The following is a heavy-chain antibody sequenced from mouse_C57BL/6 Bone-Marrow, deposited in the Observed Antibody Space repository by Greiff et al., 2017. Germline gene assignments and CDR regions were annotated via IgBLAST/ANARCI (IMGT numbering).Heavy chain of an antibody. Sequence: EVKLEESGGGLVQPGGSMKLSCVASGFTFSNYWMNWVRQSPEKGLEWVAQIRLKSDNYATHYAESVKGRFTISRDDSKSSVYLQMNNLRAEDTGIYYCTSIYYGNSAWFAYWGQGTLVTVSA. J-gene: IGHJ3*01. CDR3: TSIYYGNSAWFAY. CDR1: GFTFSNYW. V-gene: IGHV6-3*01. CDR2: IRLKSDNYAT. D-gene: IGHD2-1*01.